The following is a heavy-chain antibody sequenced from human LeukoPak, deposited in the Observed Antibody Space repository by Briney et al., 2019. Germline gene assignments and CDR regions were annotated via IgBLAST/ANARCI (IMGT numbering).Heavy chain of an antibody. J-gene: IGHJ5*02. CDR1: GFTFSNYA. V-gene: IGHV3-23*01. CDR3: AKQFVDI. Sequence: TGGSLRLSCAASGFTFSNYAMNWVRQAPGKGLEWVSSISGSGDDPSYADSVKGRFTISRDNSRNTLYLQMNSLRAEDTAVYYCAKQFVDIWGQGTLVTVS. CDR2: ISGSGDDP. D-gene: IGHD5-24*01.